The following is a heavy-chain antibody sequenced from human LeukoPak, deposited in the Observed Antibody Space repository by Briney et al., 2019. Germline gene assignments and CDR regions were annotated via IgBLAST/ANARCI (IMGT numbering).Heavy chain of an antibody. CDR2: ISESGTGT. V-gene: IGHV3-23*01. CDR1: GFTFSSFA. D-gene: IGHD4-17*01. CDR3: AKADYGEPSGS. Sequence: GGSLRLSCAASGFTFSSFAMSWVRQAPGKGLEWLSAISESGTGTFYAGSVKGRFTISRDNSKDTLSLQMNSLRAEDTAVYYCAKADYGEPSGSWGQGTLVTVSS. J-gene: IGHJ4*02.